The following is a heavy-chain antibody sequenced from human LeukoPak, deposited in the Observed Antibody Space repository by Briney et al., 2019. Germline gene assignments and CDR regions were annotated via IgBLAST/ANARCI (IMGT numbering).Heavy chain of an antibody. J-gene: IGHJ3*02. CDR3: ASWSDDAFDI. Sequence: GGSLRLSCAASGFTFSNYWMSWVRQAPGKGLEWVANIKQDGSEKYYVDSVKGRFTVSRDNAKNSLYLQMNSLRAEDTAVYYCASWSDDAFDIWGQGTMVTVSS. D-gene: IGHD3-3*01. CDR2: IKQDGSEK. V-gene: IGHV3-7*01. CDR1: GFTFSNYW.